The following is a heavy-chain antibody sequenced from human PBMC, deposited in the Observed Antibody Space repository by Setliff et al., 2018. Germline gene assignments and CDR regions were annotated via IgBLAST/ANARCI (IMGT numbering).Heavy chain of an antibody. Sequence: PSETLSLTCTVSGDSISSGDYFWSWIRQPLGKGLEWIAYIYHSGSAYYNPSLKSRVTMSVDTSKNQFSPHLTSVTAADTAVYYCAREVGTSTSSDAFDVWGQGMMVTVSS. CDR3: AREVGTSTSSDAFDV. CDR2: IYHSGSA. J-gene: IGHJ3*01. CDR1: GDSISSGDYF. V-gene: IGHV4-30-4*08. D-gene: IGHD1-26*01.